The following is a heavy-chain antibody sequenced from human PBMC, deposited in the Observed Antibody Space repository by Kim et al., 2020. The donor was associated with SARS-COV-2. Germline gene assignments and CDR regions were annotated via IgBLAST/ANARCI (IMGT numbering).Heavy chain of an antibody. D-gene: IGHD1-1*01. Sequence: ASVKVSCKASGFTFSSHYMHWVRRAPGQGLEWMGVINPSGGSQYAQKFQGRITMTRDTSISTVYMELSRLIYDDTAVYFCARDNINRDHWWFDPWGQGTL. J-gene: IGHJ5*02. V-gene: IGHV1-2*02. CDR2: INPSGGS. CDR1: GFTFSSHY. CDR3: ARDNINRDHWWFDP.